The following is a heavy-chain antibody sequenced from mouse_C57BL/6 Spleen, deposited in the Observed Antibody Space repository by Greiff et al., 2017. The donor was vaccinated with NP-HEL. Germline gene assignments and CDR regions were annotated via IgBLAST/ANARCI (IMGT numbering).Heavy chain of an antibody. CDR1: GYTFTSYW. V-gene: IGHV1-50*01. CDR2: IDPSDSDT. CDR3: AGNSKPYYYAMDY. Sequence: VQLQQSGAELVKPGASVKLSCKASGYTFTSYWMQWVKQRPGQGLEWIGEIDPSDSDTNYNQKFKGKATLTADTSSSTAYMQLSSLTSEDSAVYSCAGNSKPYYYAMDYWGQGTSVTVSS. J-gene: IGHJ4*01.